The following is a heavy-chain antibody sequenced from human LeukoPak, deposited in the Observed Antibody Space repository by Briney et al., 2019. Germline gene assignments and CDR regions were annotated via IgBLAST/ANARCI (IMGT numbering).Heavy chain of an antibody. J-gene: IGHJ4*02. Sequence: GGSLRLSCAASGFTFSSYGMHWARQAPGKGLEWVAVIWYDGSNKYYADSVKGRFTISRDNSKNTLYLQMNSLRAEDTAVYYCARGGELSAAGNLFDYWGREPWSPSPQ. CDR3: ARGGELSAAGNLFDY. CDR1: GFTFSSYG. V-gene: IGHV3-33*01. CDR2: IWYDGSNK. D-gene: IGHD3-16*02.